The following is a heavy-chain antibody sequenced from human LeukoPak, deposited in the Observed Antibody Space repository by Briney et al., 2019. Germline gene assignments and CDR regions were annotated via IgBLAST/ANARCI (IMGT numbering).Heavy chain of an antibody. J-gene: IGHJ5*02. CDR1: GFTFSNYA. V-gene: IGHV3-23*01. CDR3: ARQGGPENNWFDP. Sequence: PGGSLRLSCAASGFTFSNYAMSWVRQAPGKGLAWVSGISGDGGSMYYADSVKGRFTISRDNSKNTLYLQMNSLRADDTAVYHCARQGGPENNWFDPWGQGTLVTVSS. D-gene: IGHD3-16*01. CDR2: ISGDGGSM.